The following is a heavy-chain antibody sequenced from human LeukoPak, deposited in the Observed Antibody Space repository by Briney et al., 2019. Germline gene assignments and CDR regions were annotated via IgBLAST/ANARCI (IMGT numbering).Heavy chain of an antibody. D-gene: IGHD5-18*01. CDR3: ARHVDTAMALDAFDI. CDR2: IYYSGST. CDR1: GGSISSYY. V-gene: IGHV4-59*01. J-gene: IGHJ3*02. Sequence: SETLSLTCTVSGGSISSYYWSWIRQPPGKGLEWIGYIYYSGSTNYIPSLESRVTISVDTSKNQSSLKLSSVTAADTAVYYCARHVDTAMALDAFDIWGQGTMVTVSS.